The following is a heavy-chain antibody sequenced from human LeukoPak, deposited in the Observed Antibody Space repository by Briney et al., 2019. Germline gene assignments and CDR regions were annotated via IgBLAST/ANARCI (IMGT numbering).Heavy chain of an antibody. CDR1: GGSISSGGYS. Sequence: SETLSLTCTVSGGSISSGGYSWSWIRQPPGKGLEWIGYIYHSGSTYYNPSLKSRVTISVDRSKNQFSLKLSSVTAADTAVYYCARAPNSNSGSYLDYWGQGTLVTVSS. V-gene: IGHV4-30-2*01. CDR2: IYHSGST. J-gene: IGHJ4*02. D-gene: IGHD1-26*01. CDR3: ARAPNSNSGSYLDY.